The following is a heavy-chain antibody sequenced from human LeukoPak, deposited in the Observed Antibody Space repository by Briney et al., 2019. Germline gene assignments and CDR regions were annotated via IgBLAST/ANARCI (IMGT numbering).Heavy chain of an antibody. D-gene: IGHD3-16*01. V-gene: IGHV1-69*05. J-gene: IGHJ4*02. CDR1: GGTFSSYA. CDR2: IIPIFGTA. CDR3: ARVNALRYYFGY. Sequence: SVKVSCKASGGTFSSYAISWVRQAPGQGLEWMGGIIPIFGTANYAQKFQGRVTITTDESTSTAYMELSSLRSEDTAVYYCARVNALRYYFGYWGQGTLVTVSS.